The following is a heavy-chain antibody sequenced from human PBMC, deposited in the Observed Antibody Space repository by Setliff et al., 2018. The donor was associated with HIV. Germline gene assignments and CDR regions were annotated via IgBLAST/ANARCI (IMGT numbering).Heavy chain of an antibody. CDR3: ARMYSGYDWSPAGARTRYFDY. CDR2: INHSGGT. CDR1: GYSISSGYY. J-gene: IGHJ4*02. D-gene: IGHD5-12*01. Sequence: PSETLSLTCAVSGYSISSGYYWSWIRQPPGKGLEWIGEINHSGGTNYNPSLKSRVTISVDTSKNQFSLKLSSVTAADTAVYYCARMYSGYDWSPAGARTRYFDYWGQGTLVTVSS. V-gene: IGHV4-38-2*01.